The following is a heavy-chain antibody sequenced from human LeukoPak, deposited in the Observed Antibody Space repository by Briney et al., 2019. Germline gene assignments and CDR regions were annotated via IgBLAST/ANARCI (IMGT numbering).Heavy chain of an antibody. J-gene: IGHJ3*02. CDR3: ARLPPAATAFDI. CDR2: IYISGRT. CDR1: GGSISRGSYY. V-gene: IGHV4-61*09. Sequence: SSETLSLTCTVSGGSISRGSYYWSWIRQPAGKGLGWIGHIYISGRTNYNPSLKSRVTISLDTPKNQFSLKLSSVTAADTAVYYCARLPPAATAFDIWGQGTVVIVSS.